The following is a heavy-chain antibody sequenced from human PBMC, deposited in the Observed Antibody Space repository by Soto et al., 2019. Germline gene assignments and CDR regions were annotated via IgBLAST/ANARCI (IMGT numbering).Heavy chain of an antibody. Sequence: SETLSLTCTVSGGSISSYYWSWIRQPPGKGLEWIGYIYYSGSTNYNPSLKSRVTISVDTSKNQFSLKLSSVTAADTAVYYCARVPNYYGSGRYYYYGMDVWGQGTTVTVPS. CDR3: ARVPNYYGSGRYYYYGMDV. V-gene: IGHV4-59*01. D-gene: IGHD3-10*01. CDR1: GGSISSYY. CDR2: IYYSGST. J-gene: IGHJ6*02.